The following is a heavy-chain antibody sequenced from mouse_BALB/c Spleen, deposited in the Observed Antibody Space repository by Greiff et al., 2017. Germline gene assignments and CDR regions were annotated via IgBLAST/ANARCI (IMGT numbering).Heavy chain of an antibody. CDR3: VRHGGHYYAMDY. J-gene: IGHJ4*01. Sequence: DVHLVESGGGLVQPKGSLKLSCAASGFTFNTYAMNWVRQAPGKGLEWVARIRSKSNNYATYYADSVKDRFTISRDDSQSMLYLQMNNLKTEDTAMYYCVRHGGHYYAMDYWGQGTSGTVSA. CDR2: IRSKSNNYAT. V-gene: IGHV10-1*02. CDR1: GFTFNTYA.